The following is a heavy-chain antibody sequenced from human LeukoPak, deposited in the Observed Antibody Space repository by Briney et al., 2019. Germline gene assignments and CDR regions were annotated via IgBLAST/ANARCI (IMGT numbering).Heavy chain of an antibody. J-gene: IGHJ5*02. D-gene: IGHD1-1*01. V-gene: IGHV4-59*08. CDR3: ARHVHKYGTNNWFDP. Sequence: SETLSLTCSVSGDSINSYYRNWIRQSPGKGLEWIGCIYSTGTTNYNPSLKSRVTLSVDTSRNQFSLNMSSVTAADTAIYYCARHVHKYGTNNWFDPWGQGTLVTVSS. CDR2: IYSTGTT. CDR1: GDSINSYY.